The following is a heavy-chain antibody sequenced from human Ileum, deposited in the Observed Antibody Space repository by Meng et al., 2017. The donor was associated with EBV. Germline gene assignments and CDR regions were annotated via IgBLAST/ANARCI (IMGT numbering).Heavy chain of an antibody. CDR1: GCSVSSGVNY. J-gene: IGHJ4*02. Sequence: SCPGLLTPPATLSLTCSVSGCSVSSGVNYWSWFRPPPGKRLEWFGYIYNSGSTTYNPSLKSRVTISVDTSKNQFSLKLSSVTAADTAVYYCARDGYSSGSDWGQGTLVTVSS. D-gene: IGHD6-19*01. CDR2: IYNSGST. V-gene: IGHV4-61*08. CDR3: ARDGYSSGSD.